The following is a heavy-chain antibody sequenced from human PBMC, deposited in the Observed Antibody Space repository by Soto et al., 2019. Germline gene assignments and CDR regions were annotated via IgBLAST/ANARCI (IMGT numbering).Heavy chain of an antibody. V-gene: IGHV1-69*13. J-gene: IGHJ6*02. D-gene: IGHD3-9*01. Sequence: GASVKVSCKASGGTFSSYAISWVRQAPGQGLEWMGGIIPIFGTANYAQKFQGRVTITADESTSTAYMELSSLRSEDTAVYYCARGGLRYFDSTTPGGMDVWGQGTTVTVS. CDR2: IIPIFGTA. CDR3: ARGGLRYFDSTTPGGMDV. CDR1: GGTFSSYA.